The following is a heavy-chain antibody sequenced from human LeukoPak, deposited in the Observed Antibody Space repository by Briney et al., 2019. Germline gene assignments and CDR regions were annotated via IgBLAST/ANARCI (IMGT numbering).Heavy chain of an antibody. Sequence: HTGGSLRLSCAASGFTFSTYSMNWVRQAPGKGLEWVSFISSNSGTIYYADSVKGRFTISRDDSKNTLYLQMNSLRVEDTAVYYCARSQYGSGSGQNDASDIWGQGTMVTVSS. CDR1: GFTFSTYS. CDR3: ARSQYGSGSGQNDASDI. V-gene: IGHV3-48*01. J-gene: IGHJ3*02. D-gene: IGHD3-10*01. CDR2: ISSNSGTI.